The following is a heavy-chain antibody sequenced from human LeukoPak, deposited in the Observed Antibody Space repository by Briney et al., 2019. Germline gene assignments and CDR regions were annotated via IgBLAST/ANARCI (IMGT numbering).Heavy chain of an antibody. CDR2: MNPNSGNT. CDR1: GYTFTSYD. Sequence: ASVKVSCKASGYTFTSYDINWVRQATGQGLEWMGWMNPNSGNTGYAQKFQGRVTMTRNTSISTAYMELSSLRSEDTAVYYCARSYYMYYYYGMDVWGQGTTVTVSS. V-gene: IGHV1-8*01. J-gene: IGHJ6*02. D-gene: IGHD3-10*01. CDR3: ARSYYMYYYYGMDV.